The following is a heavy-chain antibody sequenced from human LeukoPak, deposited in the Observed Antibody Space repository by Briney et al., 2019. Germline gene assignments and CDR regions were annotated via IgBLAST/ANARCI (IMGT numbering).Heavy chain of an antibody. V-gene: IGHV1-18*01. D-gene: IGHD6-13*01. J-gene: IGHJ4*02. Sequence: ASVKVSCKASGYTFSSYGISWVRQAPGQGLEWMGWITSYNGNTKYAQQLQGRVTMTTDTSTGTAYMELRSLRSDDTAVYYCARAGAAAGTPFDYWGQGTLVTVSS. CDR3: ARAGAAAGTPFDY. CDR1: GYTFSSYG. CDR2: ITSYNGNT.